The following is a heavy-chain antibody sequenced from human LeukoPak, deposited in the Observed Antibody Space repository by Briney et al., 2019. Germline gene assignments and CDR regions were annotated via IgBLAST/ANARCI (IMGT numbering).Heavy chain of an antibody. CDR2: IYYSGST. J-gene: IGHJ6*03. CDR3: ARGRVYYYYYYMDA. V-gene: IGHV4-39*07. Sequence: PSETLSLTCTVSGGSISSSSYYWGWIRQPPGKGLEWIGSIYYSGSTNYNPSLKSRVTISVDTSKNQFSLKLSSVTAADTAVYYCARGRVYYYYYYMDAWGKGTTVTVSS. CDR1: GGSISSSSYY.